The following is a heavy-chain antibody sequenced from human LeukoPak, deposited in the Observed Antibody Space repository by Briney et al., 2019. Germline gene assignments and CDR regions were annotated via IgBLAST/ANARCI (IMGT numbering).Heavy chain of an antibody. CDR3: ASWNYYASGSYYKAPFDY. CDR1: GGSFSGYY. CDR2: INHSGST. Sequence: SETLSLTCAVYGGSFSGYYWSWIRQPPGKGLEWIGEINHSGSTNYNPSLKSRVTISVDTSKNQFSLKLSSVTAADTAVYYRASWNYYASGSYYKAPFDYWGQGTLVTVSS. D-gene: IGHD3-10*01. J-gene: IGHJ4*02. V-gene: IGHV4-34*01.